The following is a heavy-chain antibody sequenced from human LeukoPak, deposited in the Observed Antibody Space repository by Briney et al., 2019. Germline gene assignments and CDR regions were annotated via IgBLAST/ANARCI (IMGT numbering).Heavy chain of an antibody. J-gene: IGHJ4*02. CDR3: ARSRVRITIFGVAPMRFDY. Sequence: GASVKVSCKASGYTFTSYYMHWVRQAPGQGLEWVGIINPSGGSTSYAQKFQGRVTMTRDMSTSTVYMELSSLRSEDTAVYYCARSRVRITIFGVAPMRFDYWGQGTLVTVSS. CDR2: INPSGGST. CDR1: GYTFTSYY. D-gene: IGHD3-3*01. V-gene: IGHV1-46*01.